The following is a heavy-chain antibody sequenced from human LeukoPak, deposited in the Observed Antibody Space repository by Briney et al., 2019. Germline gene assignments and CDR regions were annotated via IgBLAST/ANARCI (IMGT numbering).Heavy chain of an antibody. Sequence: GGSLRLSCAASGFTFSNYWMSWVRQAPGKGLEWGANIKQDGSEKYYVDSVKGRFTISRDNAKNSLYLQMNSLRGEDTAVYYCVRVKYYDFWSGNDAFDMWGQGTMVTVSS. CDR2: IKQDGSEK. CDR1: GFTFSNYW. CDR3: VRVKYYDFWSGNDAFDM. V-gene: IGHV3-7*01. J-gene: IGHJ3*02. D-gene: IGHD3-3*01.